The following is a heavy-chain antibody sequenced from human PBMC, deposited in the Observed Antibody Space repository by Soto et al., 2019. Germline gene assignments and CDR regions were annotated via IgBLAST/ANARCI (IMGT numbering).Heavy chain of an antibody. CDR3: ARQGLLWFGESLTNWFDP. J-gene: IGHJ5*02. D-gene: IGHD3-10*01. V-gene: IGHV5-51*01. CDR2: IYPGDSDT. CDR1: GYSFTSYW. Sequence: GESLKISCKGSGYSFTSYWIGWVRQMPGKGLEWMGIIYPGDSDTRYSPSFQGQVTISADKSISTAYLQWSSLKASDTAMYYCARQGLLWFGESLTNWFDPWGQGTLVTVSS.